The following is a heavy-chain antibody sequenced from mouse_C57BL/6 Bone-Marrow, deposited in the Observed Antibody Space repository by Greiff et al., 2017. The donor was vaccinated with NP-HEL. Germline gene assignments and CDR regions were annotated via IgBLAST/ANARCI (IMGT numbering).Heavy chain of an antibody. V-gene: IGHV1-7*01. Sequence: QVQLQQSGAELAKPGASVKLSCKASGYTFTSYWMHWVKQRPGQGLEWIGYINPSSGYTKYNQKFKDKATLTADKFSSTAYMQLSSLTYEDSAVYYCAHYYPFAYWGQGTLVTVSA. D-gene: IGHD1-2*01. CDR1: GYTFTSYW. CDR2: INPSSGYT. J-gene: IGHJ3*01. CDR3: AHYYPFAY.